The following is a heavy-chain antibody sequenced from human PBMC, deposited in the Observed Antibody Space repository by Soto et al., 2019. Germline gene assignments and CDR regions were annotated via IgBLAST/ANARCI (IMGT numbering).Heavy chain of an antibody. V-gene: IGHV1-46*01. CDR2: IDVNKGNT. D-gene: IGHD3-16*01. J-gene: IGHJ4*02. CDR1: GYTFTAYH. Sequence: ASVKVSCKASGYTFTAYHMHWVRQAPGQGLEWIGIIDVNKGNTVYAQNFQGRVAMTRDTSTSTVYMEMTSLKSEDMAVYYCAREYAGAFQFDSWGQGTLVTVSS. CDR3: AREYAGAFQFDS.